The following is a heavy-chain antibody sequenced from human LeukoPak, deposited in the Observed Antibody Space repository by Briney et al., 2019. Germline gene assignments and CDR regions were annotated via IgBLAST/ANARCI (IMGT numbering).Heavy chain of an antibody. CDR1: GYSFTSYW. CDR3: ARGFDIVATSFDY. J-gene: IGHJ4*02. CDR2: IYPGDSDT. V-gene: IGHV5-51*01. D-gene: IGHD5-12*01. Sequence: GESLKISCKGSGYSFTSYWIGWVRQMPGKGLEWMGIIYPGDSDTRHSPSFQGQVTISADKSISTAYLQWSSLKASDTAMYYCARGFDIVATSFDYWGQGTLVTVSS.